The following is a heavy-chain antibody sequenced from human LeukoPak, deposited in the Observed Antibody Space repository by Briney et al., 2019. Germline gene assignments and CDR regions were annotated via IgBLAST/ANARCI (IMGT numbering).Heavy chain of an antibody. CDR2: ISGSGGST. J-gene: IGHJ6*02. CDR1: GFTFSSYV. D-gene: IGHD4-23*01. V-gene: IGHV3-23*01. CDR3: ARSWEYGGNSDV. Sequence: GGSLRLSCAASGFTFSSYVMSWVRQAPGKGLEWVSTISGSGGSTYYADSVKGRFTISRDNAKNTLYLQMNSLRAEDTAVYYCARSWEYGGNSDVWGQGTTVTVSS.